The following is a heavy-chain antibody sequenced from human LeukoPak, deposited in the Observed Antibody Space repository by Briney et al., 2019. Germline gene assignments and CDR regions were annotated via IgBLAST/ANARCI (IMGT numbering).Heavy chain of an antibody. Sequence: GRSLRLSCAASGFTFSSYGMHWVRQAPGKGLELVAVIWYDGSNKYYADSVKGRFTISRDNSKNTLYLQMNSLRAEDTAVYYCARESTAQPFDYWGQGTLVTVSS. CDR3: ARESTAQPFDY. J-gene: IGHJ4*02. CDR1: GFTFSSYG. CDR2: IWYDGSNK. V-gene: IGHV3-33*01. D-gene: IGHD2-2*01.